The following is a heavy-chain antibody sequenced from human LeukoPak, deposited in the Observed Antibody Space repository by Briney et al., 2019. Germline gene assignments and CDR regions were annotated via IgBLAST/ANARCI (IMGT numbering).Heavy chain of an antibody. CDR3: ARVYGSGSSDY. CDR2: IYYSGST. CDR1: GGSISSYY. J-gene: IGHJ4*02. V-gene: IGHV4-59*01. D-gene: IGHD3-10*01. Sequence: KSSETLSLTCTVSGGSISSYYWSWIRQPPGKGLEWIGYIYYSGSTNYNPSLESRVTISVDTSKNQFSLKLSSVTAADTAVYYCARVYGSGSSDYWGQGTLVTVSS.